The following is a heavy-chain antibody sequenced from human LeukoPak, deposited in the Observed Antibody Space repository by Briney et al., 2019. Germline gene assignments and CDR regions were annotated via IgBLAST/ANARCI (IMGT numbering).Heavy chain of an antibody. Sequence: PGGSLRLSCAASGFTFSSYSMNWVRQAPGKGLDWVSSISSSTSYVYYADSVKGRFTISRDNAKNSLYLQMNSLRAEDTAVYYCASPKGGYSYGSHDYWGQGTLVTVSS. J-gene: IGHJ4*02. CDR3: ASPKGGYSYGSHDY. V-gene: IGHV3-21*01. D-gene: IGHD5-18*01. CDR1: GFTFSSYS. CDR2: ISSSTSYV.